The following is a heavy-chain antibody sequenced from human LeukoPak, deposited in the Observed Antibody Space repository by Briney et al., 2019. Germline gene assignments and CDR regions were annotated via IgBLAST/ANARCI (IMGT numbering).Heavy chain of an antibody. D-gene: IGHD6-19*01. CDR3: VAGTYFDY. CDR2: IYYSGST. J-gene: IGHJ4*02. Sequence: SETLSLTCTVSGGSISSYYWSWIRQPPGKGLEWIGYIYYSGSTNYNPSLKSRVTISVDTSKNQFSLKLSSVTAADTAVYYCVAGTYFDYWGQGTLVTVSS. V-gene: IGHV4-59*12. CDR1: GGSISSYY.